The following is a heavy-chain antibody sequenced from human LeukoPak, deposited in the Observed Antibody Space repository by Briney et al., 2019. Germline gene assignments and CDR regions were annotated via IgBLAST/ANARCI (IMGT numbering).Heavy chain of an antibody. CDR3: ARPYSSSWYVIDY. V-gene: IGHV3-30-3*01. Sequence: GGSLRLSCAASGFTFSSYAMHWVRQAPGKGLEWVAVISYDGSNKYYADSVKGRFTISRDNSKNTLYLQMNSLRAEDTAVYYCARPYSSSWYVIDYWGQGTLVTVSS. J-gene: IGHJ4*02. D-gene: IGHD6-13*01. CDR2: ISYDGSNK. CDR1: GFTFSSYA.